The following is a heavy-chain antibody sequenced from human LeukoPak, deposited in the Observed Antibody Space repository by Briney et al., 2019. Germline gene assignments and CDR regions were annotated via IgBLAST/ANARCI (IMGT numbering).Heavy chain of an antibody. J-gene: IGHJ4*02. CDR1: GFTFSRHW. CDR3: AKDSSEWELYYFDY. Sequence: PGGSLRLSCAASGFTFSRHWMHWVRQAPGKGLVWVSRINSDGSSTSYAESVKGRFTISRDNANNILFLQMNSLRAEDTAVYYCAKDSSEWELYYFDYWGQGTLVTVSS. CDR2: INSDGSST. V-gene: IGHV3-74*01. D-gene: IGHD1-26*01.